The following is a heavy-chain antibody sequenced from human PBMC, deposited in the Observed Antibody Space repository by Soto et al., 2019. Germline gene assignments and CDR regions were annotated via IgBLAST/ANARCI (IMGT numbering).Heavy chain of an antibody. V-gene: IGHV3-13*01. CDR3: ARVVDVYPYSYGMDV. J-gene: IGHJ6*02. Sequence: TGGSMRLSCAAAGFTFSSYDRHWVRQATGKGLEWVSAIGTAGDTYYPGSVKGRFTISRENAKNSLYLQMNSLRAEDTAVYYCARVVDVYPYSYGMDVWGQGTTVTVSS. CDR1: GFTFSSYD. D-gene: IGHD2-21*01. CDR2: IGTAGDT.